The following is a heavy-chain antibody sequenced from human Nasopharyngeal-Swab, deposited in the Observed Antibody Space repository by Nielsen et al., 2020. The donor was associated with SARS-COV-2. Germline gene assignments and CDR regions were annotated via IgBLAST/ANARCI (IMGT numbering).Heavy chain of an antibody. CDR1: GFTFSSYA. J-gene: IGHJ4*02. V-gene: IGHV3-23*01. D-gene: IGHD3-10*01. CDR2: ISGSGGST. Sequence: GASLQISCAAPGFTFSSYAMSWVRQAPGKGLEWVSAISGSGGSTYYADSVKGRFTIPRDNSKNTLYLQMNSLRAEDTAVYYCAKDREATYYYGSGSFDYWGQGTLVTVSS. CDR3: AKDREATYYYGSGSFDY.